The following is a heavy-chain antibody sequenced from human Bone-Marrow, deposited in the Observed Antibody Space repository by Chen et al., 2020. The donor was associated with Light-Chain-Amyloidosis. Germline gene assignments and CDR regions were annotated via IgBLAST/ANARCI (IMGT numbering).Heavy chain of an antibody. CDR2: IFYGDIT. J-gene: IGHJ3*02. Sequence: QVQLQESGPGLVKPSETLSLTCTVSGYSISSGYYWGWIRQPPGKGLEWIGSIFYGDITYYSPSLKSRVSVSADPSKNQVSLELTSLTAGDTAIYYCVRGPSDVKWGVVIRAEAFDIWGQGTTVTVSS. D-gene: IGHD3-3*01. CDR3: VRGPSDVKWGVVIRAEAFDI. V-gene: IGHV4-38-2*02. CDR1: GYSISSGYY.